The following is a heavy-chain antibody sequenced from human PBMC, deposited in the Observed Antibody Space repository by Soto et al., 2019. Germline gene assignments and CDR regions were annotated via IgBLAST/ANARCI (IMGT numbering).Heavy chain of an antibody. D-gene: IGHD3-16*01. Sequence: QVQLVESGGGVVQPGRSLRLSCAASGFTFSSYAMHWVRQAPGKGLEWVAVISYDGSNEYYADSVKGRFTISRDNSKNTLYLQMNSLGAEDTAVYYCAQDGGPAYWGQGTLVTDFS. CDR3: AQDGGPAY. CDR2: ISYDGSNE. V-gene: IGHV3-30*18. CDR1: GFTFSSYA. J-gene: IGHJ4*02.